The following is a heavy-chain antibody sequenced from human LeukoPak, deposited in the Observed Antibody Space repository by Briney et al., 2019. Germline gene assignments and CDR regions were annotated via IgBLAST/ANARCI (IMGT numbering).Heavy chain of an antibody. D-gene: IGHD2-15*01. J-gene: IGHJ4*02. CDR2: INHSGGT. Sequence: SETLSLTCAVYGGSFSGYYWSWIRQPPGKGLEWIGEINHSGGTNYNPSLKSQVTISVDTSKNQFSLKLSSVTAADTAVYYCAREGYCSGGSCFRNGFGYWGQGTLVTVSS. CDR3: AREGYCSGGSCFRNGFGY. CDR1: GGSFSGYY. V-gene: IGHV4-34*01.